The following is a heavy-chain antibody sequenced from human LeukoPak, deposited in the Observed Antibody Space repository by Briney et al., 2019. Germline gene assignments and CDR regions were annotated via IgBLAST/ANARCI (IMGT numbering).Heavy chain of an antibody. V-gene: IGHV3-21*01. CDR2: ISSNSDYI. CDR3: AELGITMIGGV. CDR1: GFTFSTYS. J-gene: IGHJ6*04. Sequence: GGSLRLSCAASGFTFSTYSMNWVRQAPGKGLEWVSSISSNSDYIFYVDSVKGRFTISRDNAKNSLYLQMNSLRAEDTAVYYCAELGITMIGGVWGKGTTVTISS. D-gene: IGHD3-10*02.